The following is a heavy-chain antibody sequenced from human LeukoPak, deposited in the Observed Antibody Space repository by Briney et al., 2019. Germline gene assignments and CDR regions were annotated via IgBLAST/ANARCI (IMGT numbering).Heavy chain of an antibody. D-gene: IGHD1-26*01. J-gene: IGHJ4*02. Sequence: GGSLRLSCAASGFTFSSYAMSWVRQTPGKGLEWVAVISSDGSTKFYADSVKGRFTISRDNSKNTLYLQMNTLRAEDTAVYYCAKDLSGNYRAYFDYWGQGTLVTVSS. V-gene: IGHV3-30*18. CDR3: AKDLSGNYRAYFDY. CDR1: GFTFSSYA. CDR2: ISSDGSTK.